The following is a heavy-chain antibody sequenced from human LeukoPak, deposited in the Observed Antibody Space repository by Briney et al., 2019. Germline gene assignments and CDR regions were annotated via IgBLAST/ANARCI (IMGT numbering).Heavy chain of an antibody. CDR3: ARAHGDVVVVVPASKGAYYFDY. Sequence: SETLSLTCAVYGGSFSGYYWSWIRQPPGKGPEWIGEINHSGSTNYNPSLKSRVTISVDTSKNQFSLELRSVTAADTAVYYCARAHGDVVVVVPASKGAYYFDYWGQGTLVTVSS. CDR1: GGSFSGYY. D-gene: IGHD2-15*01. CDR2: INHSGST. V-gene: IGHV4-34*01. J-gene: IGHJ4*02.